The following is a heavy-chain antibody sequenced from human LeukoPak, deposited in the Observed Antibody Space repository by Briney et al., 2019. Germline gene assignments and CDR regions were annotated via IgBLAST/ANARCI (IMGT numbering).Heavy chain of an antibody. V-gene: IGHV4-34*01. J-gene: IGHJ4*02. CDR1: GGSFSGYY. D-gene: IGHD4-17*01. CDR2: INHSGST. CDR3: ARHRGSDYGDYADFDY. Sequence: SETPSLTCAVYGGSFSGYYWSWIRQPPGKGLEWIGEINHSGSTNYNPSLKSRVTISVDTSKNQFSLKLSSVTAADTAVYYCARHRGSDYGDYADFDYWGQGTLVTVSS.